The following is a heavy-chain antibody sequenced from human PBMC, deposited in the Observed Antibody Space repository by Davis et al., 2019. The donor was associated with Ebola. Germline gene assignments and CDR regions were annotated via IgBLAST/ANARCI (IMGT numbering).Heavy chain of an antibody. CDR1: GFTFSSYT. CDR3: ASKISGLYGMGV. V-gene: IGHV3-21*01. CDR2: ISSSSSSI. D-gene: IGHD1-14*01. J-gene: IGHJ6*02. Sequence: GESLKISCAASGFTFSSYTMNWVRQAPGKGLEWVSSISSSSSSIYYADSLKGRFTISRDNAKTAVYLQMNSLRAEDTAVYYCASKISGLYGMGVWGQGTTVTVSS.